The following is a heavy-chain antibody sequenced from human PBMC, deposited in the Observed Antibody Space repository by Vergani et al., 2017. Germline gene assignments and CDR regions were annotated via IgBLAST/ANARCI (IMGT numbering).Heavy chain of an antibody. CDR2: TYYSGSN. Sequence: QVQLQESGPGLVKPSQTLSLTCTVSGGSISSGGYYCSWIRQHPGKGLEWIGYTYYSGSNYYNPSLKSRVTISVDTSKNQFSLKLRSVTAADTAVYYCARGGSGYDPMHYYYYYMDVWGKGTTVTVSS. CDR3: ARGGSGYDPMHYYYYYMDV. CDR1: GGSISSGGYY. J-gene: IGHJ6*03. V-gene: IGHV4-31*03. D-gene: IGHD5-12*01.